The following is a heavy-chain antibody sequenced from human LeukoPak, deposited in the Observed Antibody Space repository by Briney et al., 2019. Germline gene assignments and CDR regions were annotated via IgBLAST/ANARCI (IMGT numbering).Heavy chain of an antibody. V-gene: IGHV3-64*01. CDR3: ARVGEGRYYQYYYMDV. Sequence: GGSLRLSCAASGFTLRRWAMHWVRQAPAKGLEYVSAIRKQGGNKHYANSVKGRFIISRDNSKNTLYLQMGSLRTEDMAVYYCARVGEGRYYQYYYMDVWGKGTTVTVSS. CDR2: IRKQGGNK. CDR1: GFTLRRWA. J-gene: IGHJ6*03. D-gene: IGHD1-26*01.